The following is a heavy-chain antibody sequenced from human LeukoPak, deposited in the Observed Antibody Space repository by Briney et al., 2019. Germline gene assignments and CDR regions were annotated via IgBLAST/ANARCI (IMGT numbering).Heavy chain of an antibody. Sequence: SETLSLTCAVYGGSFSGYYWSWIRQPPGKGLEWIGEINHSGSTNYNPSLKSRVTISVDTSKNQFSLKLSSVTAADTAVYYCARSGGRDTTVTNYLIDYWGQGTLVTASS. J-gene: IGHJ4*02. CDR2: INHSGST. CDR1: GGSFSGYY. D-gene: IGHD4-17*01. CDR3: ARSGGRDTTVTNYLIDY. V-gene: IGHV4-34*01.